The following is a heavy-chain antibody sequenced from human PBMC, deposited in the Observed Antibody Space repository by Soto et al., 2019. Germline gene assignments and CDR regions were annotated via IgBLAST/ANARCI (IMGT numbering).Heavy chain of an antibody. CDR2: ISGSGGST. J-gene: IGHJ4*02. CDR1: GFTFSNYA. CDR3: AKDQGSSWYEIDF. V-gene: IGHV3-23*01. D-gene: IGHD6-13*01. Sequence: EVQLLESGGGLVQPGGSLRLSCAASGFTFSNYAVTWVRQAPGKGLEWVSTISGSGGSTYYADSVKGRFTISRDNSKNPLYLQMNSLRAEDTAVYSCAKDQGSSWYEIDFWGQGTLVTVSS.